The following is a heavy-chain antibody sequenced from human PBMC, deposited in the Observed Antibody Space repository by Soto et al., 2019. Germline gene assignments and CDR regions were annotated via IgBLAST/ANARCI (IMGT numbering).Heavy chain of an antibody. J-gene: IGHJ6*02. Sequence: ASVKVSCKASGYTFTSYDINWVRQATGQGLEWMGWMNPNSGNTGYAQKFQGRVTMTRNTSISTAYMELSSLRSEDTAVYYCARGGVDTAMVMSYYYGMDVWGQGTTVTVSS. CDR1: GYTFTSYD. CDR3: ARGGVDTAMVMSYYYGMDV. CDR2: MNPNSGNT. D-gene: IGHD5-18*01. V-gene: IGHV1-8*01.